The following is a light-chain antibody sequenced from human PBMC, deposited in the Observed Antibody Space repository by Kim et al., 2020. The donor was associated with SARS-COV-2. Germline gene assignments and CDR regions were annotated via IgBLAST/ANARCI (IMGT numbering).Light chain of an antibody. CDR2: WAS. V-gene: IGKV4-1*01. CDR3: QQYYSTPYT. CDR1: QSVLYSSNNKNY. Sequence: LLPPSPDSLAVSLGERATINCKSSQSVLYSSNNKNYLAWYQQKPGQPPKLLIYWASTRESGVPDRFSGSGSGTDFTLTISSLQAEDVAVYYCQQYYSTPYTFGQGTKLEI. J-gene: IGKJ2*01.